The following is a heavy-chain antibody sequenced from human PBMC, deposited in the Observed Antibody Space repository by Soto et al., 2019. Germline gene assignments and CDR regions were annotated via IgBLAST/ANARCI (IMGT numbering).Heavy chain of an antibody. J-gene: IGHJ4*02. CDR2: MTGSGGDI. Sequence: GSLRLSCAASGFSVSRYAMMWVRQPPGKGQEWVAGMTGSGGDIRYADPVKGRFTISKDNSKNTLYLQMNSLRAEDTAIYYCAKGAVYGDGLWLAGNWGQGTLVTVSS. CDR3: AKGAVYGDGLWLAGN. V-gene: IGHV3-23*01. D-gene: IGHD2-21*02. CDR1: GFSVSRYA.